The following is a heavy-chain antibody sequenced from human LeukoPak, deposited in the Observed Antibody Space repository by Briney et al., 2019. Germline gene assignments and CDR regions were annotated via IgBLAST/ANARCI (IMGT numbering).Heavy chain of an antibody. D-gene: IGHD3-3*01. CDR3: ARDTRNYDFWSGYLGYGMDV. CDR2: IWYDGSNK. V-gene: IGHV3-33*01. Sequence: GGSLRLSCAASGFTLSSYGMHWVRQAPGKGLEWVAVIWYDGSNKYYADSVKGRFTISRDNSKNTLYLQMNSLRAEDTAVYYCARDTRNYDFWSGYLGYGMDVWGQGTTVTVSS. J-gene: IGHJ6*02. CDR1: GFTLSSYG.